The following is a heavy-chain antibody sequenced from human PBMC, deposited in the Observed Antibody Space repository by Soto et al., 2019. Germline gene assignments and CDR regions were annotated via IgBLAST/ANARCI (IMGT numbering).Heavy chain of an antibody. D-gene: IGHD2-8*01. Sequence: EVQLVESGGGLVQPGGSLRLSCAASGFTFSSHWLHWVRQTPGEGLVSVSRINPDASDADYADSVTGRFTISRDNAKSTLYLDMNSLRAEDTGVYYCARPKTMVYSAFDTWGQGTMVTVSS. CDR3: ARPKTMVYSAFDT. CDR1: GFTFSSHW. J-gene: IGHJ3*02. V-gene: IGHV3-74*01. CDR2: INPDASDA.